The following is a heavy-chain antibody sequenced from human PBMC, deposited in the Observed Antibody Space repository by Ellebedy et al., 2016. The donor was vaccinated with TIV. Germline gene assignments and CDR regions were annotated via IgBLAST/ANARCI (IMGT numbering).Heavy chain of an antibody. CDR1: GFTFSRYW. D-gene: IGHD3-9*01. J-gene: IGHJ2*01. CDR3: ARDYLALRYFDWQNNYYFDL. V-gene: IGHV3-7*01. Sequence: GESLKISCAASGFTFSRYWMSWVRQAPGKGLEWVASIKQDGAEKHYVESVKGRFTVSRDNVRDSFYLQMNSLRAEDTAMYFCARDYLALRYFDWQNNYYFDLWGRGALVTVSS. CDR2: IKQDGAEK.